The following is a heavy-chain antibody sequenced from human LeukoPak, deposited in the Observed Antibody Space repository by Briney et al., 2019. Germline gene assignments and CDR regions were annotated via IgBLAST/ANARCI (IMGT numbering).Heavy chain of an antibody. CDR2: IRFDGVNK. D-gene: IGHD6-13*01. CDR3: ASGSSSWLYYYYYMDV. CDR1: AFTFSAYG. Sequence: GGSLRLSCAASAFTFSAYGMHWVRQTPGKGLEWVAFIRFDGVNKYYADSVKGRFTISRDNSKNTLYLEMNSLRAEDTAVYYCASGSSSWLYYYYYMDVWGKGTTVTVSS. J-gene: IGHJ6*03. V-gene: IGHV3-30*02.